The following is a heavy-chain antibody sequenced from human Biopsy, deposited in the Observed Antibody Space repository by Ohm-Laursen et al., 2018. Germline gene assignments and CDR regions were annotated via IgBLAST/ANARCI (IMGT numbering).Heavy chain of an antibody. V-gene: IGHV1-69*05. CDR2: IIPIFGTA. Sequence: SVKVSCKASGDTFTNYAISWVRQAPGQGLEWMGWIIPIFGTANYAQKFQGRVTITTDESTSTAYMELSSLRSDDTAVYYCARDALGGGSYRFDYWGQGSLVTVSS. CDR3: ARDALGGGSYRFDY. D-gene: IGHD1-26*01. J-gene: IGHJ4*02. CDR1: GDTFTNYA.